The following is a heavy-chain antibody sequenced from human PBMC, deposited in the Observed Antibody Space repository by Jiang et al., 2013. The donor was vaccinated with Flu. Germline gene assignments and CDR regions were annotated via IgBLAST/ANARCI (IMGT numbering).Heavy chain of an antibody. CDR3: TRSLCSGGVCFRGADYYTMDV. CDR2: VNTDTGTP. J-gene: IGHJ6*02. D-gene: IGHD2-8*02. CDR1: GYSFTSYA. Sequence: SVKVSLLRPSGYSFTSYAMNWVRQAPGQGPEWMGWVNTDTGTPTYXRGFTGRFVFSLDTSVSTAYLQISGLEAGDTAVYYCTRSLCSGGVCFRGADYYTMDVWGQGTTVTVSS. V-gene: IGHV7-4-1*02.